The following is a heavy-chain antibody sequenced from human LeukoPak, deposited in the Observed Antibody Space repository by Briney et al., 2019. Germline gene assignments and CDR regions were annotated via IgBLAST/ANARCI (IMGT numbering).Heavy chain of an antibody. V-gene: IGHV3-23*01. J-gene: IGHJ4*02. CDR1: GFPFSDFS. CDR2: TNSGGTST. D-gene: IGHD2-8*01. Sequence: GGSLRLSCATSGFPFSDFSMSWVRQAPGKGLEWISTTNSGGTSTYYAESVKGRFTISRDNSRNTLYLQTSSLRVEDTAVYYCAKQSYARSLGEGGSGTLVSVSS. CDR3: AKQSYARSLGE.